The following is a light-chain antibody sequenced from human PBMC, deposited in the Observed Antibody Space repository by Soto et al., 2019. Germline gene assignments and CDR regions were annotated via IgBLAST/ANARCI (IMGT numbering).Light chain of an antibody. J-gene: IGLJ2*01. CDR1: SSDVGGYNY. CDR2: EVS. CDR3: SSYAGINTLV. Sequence: QSVLTQPPPASGSPGQSVTISCTGTSSDVGGYNYVSWYQHHPGKAPKLMIYEVSKRPSGVPDRFSGSKSGNTVSLTVSGLQAEDEADYYCSSYAGINTLVFGGGTKLTVL. V-gene: IGLV2-8*01.